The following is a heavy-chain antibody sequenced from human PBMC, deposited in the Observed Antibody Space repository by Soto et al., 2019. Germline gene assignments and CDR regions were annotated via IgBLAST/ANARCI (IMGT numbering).Heavy chain of an antibody. CDR3: ARRVVPAALGL. CDR1: GGSFGGYY. D-gene: IGHD2-2*01. J-gene: IGHJ2*01. CDR2: IHQSGST. Sequence: QVQLQKWGEGLLKPSETLSLTCSVYGGSFGGYYWSWIRQTPGKGLELIGEIHQSGSTKYNPSLKRRVTLSLDTSQNQFSLKMTSVTAADTARYYGARRVVPAALGLWGRGTLVTVSS. V-gene: IGHV4-34*01.